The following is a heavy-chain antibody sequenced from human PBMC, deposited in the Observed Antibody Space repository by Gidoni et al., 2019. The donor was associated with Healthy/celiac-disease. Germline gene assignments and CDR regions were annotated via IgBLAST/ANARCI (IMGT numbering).Heavy chain of an antibody. V-gene: IGHV1-69*01. Sequence: PGQGLEWMGGIIPIFGTANYAQKFQGRVTITADESTSTAYMELSSLRSEDTAVYYCARVVVVPAAIDYYYYYYMDVWGKGTTVTVSS. CDR3: ARVVVVPAAIDYYYYYYMDV. D-gene: IGHD2-2*02. CDR2: IIPIFGTA. J-gene: IGHJ6*03.